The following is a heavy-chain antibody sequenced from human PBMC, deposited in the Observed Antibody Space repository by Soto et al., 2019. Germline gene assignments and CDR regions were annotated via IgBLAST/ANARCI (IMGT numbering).Heavy chain of an antibody. D-gene: IGHD5-18*01. J-gene: IGHJ4*02. V-gene: IGHV3-9*01. CDR1: GFTFDDYA. CDR2: ISWNSGSI. CDR3: AKSYSYGLYYFDY. Sequence: EVQLVESGGGLVQPGRSLRLSCAASGFTFDDYAMHWVRQAPGKGLEWVSGISWNSGSIGYADSVKGRFTISRDNAKNSLYLQMNSLRAEDTAVYYCAKSYSYGLYYFDYWGQGTLVTVSS.